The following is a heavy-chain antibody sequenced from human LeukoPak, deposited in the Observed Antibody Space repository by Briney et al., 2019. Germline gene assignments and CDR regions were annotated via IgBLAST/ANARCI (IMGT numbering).Heavy chain of an antibody. D-gene: IGHD3-10*01. V-gene: IGHV4-34*01. CDR1: GGSFSGYY. CDR3: ATDMVRGVSPTDY. Sequence: PSETLSLTCAVYGGSFSGYYWSWIRQPPGKGLEWIGEINHSGSTNYNPSLKSLVTISVDTSKNQFSLKLSSVTAADTAVYYCATDMVRGVSPTDYWGQGTLVTVSS. CDR2: INHSGST. J-gene: IGHJ4*02.